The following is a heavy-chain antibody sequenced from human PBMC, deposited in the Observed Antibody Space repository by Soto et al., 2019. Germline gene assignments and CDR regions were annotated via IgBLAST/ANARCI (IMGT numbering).Heavy chain of an antibody. V-gene: IGHV5-51*01. CDR2: IFPSDSDT. CDR1: GYSFTTMW. J-gene: IGHJ6*02. CDR3: ARNSLIVSPLYAMDV. Sequence: PGESLKISCKGSGYSFTTMWIGWVRQMPGKGLEWMGIIFPSDSDTRYSPSFEGQVTISVDKSINTAYLQWSSLKASDTAIYYCARNSLIVSPLYAMDVWGQGTTVTVSS. D-gene: IGHD2-15*01.